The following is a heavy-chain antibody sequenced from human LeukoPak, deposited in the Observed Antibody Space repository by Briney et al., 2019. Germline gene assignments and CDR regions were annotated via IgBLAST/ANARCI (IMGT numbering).Heavy chain of an antibody. V-gene: IGHV3-74*01. CDR1: GFTFSNYW. J-gene: IGHJ4*02. CDR3: ARDIFDTGSFN. CDR2: IHSGGSRT. D-gene: IGHD2-8*02. Sequence: GGSLRLSCVASGFTFSNYWMHWVRQAPGKGLVWVSRIHSGGSRTGYADSVKGRFTISRDNAKNTLDLQMNSLGAEDTAVYYCARDIFDTGSFNWGQGTLVTVSS.